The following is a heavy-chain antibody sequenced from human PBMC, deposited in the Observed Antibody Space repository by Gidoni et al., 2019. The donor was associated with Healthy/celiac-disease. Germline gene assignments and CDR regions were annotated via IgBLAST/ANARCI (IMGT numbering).Heavy chain of an antibody. CDR3: ARFAGGSSQFDY. CDR2: IYSGGST. D-gene: IGHD6-13*01. J-gene: IGHJ4*02. V-gene: IGHV3-66*01. Sequence: EVQLVESGGGLVQPGGSLRLSCAASGFTVSSNYMSWVRQAPGKGLEWVSVIYSGGSTYYADSVKGRFTTSRDNSKNTLYLQMNSLRAEDTAVYYCARFAGGSSQFDYWGQGTLVTVSS. CDR1: GFTVSSNY.